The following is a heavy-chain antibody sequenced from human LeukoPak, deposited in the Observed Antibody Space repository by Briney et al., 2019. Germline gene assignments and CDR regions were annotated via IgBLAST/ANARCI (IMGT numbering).Heavy chain of an antibody. D-gene: IGHD5-18*01. V-gene: IGHV1-2*02. CDR3: ARTGIRRELDY. CDR1: GYTFSGFY. CDR2: INPNSGVT. J-gene: IGHJ4*02. Sequence: ASVKVSCKASGYTFSGFYIHWVRQAPGQGLEWMGWINPNSGVTNYAQKLQGRVTITRDTSIDTAYMQLSRLRSDDTAVYYCARTGIRRELDYWGQGTLVTVSS.